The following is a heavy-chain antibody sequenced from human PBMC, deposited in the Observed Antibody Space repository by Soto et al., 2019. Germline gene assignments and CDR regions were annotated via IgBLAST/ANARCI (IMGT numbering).Heavy chain of an antibody. CDR3: ASSGCGYGMPLHDFDY. CDR2: ISGSGGST. V-gene: IGHV3-23*01. CDR1: GFTFSIYA. D-gene: IGHD5-12*01. Sequence: GGSLRLSCAASGFTFSIYAMSWVRQAPGKGLEWVSAISGSGGSTYYADSVKGRFTISRDNSKNTLYLQMNSLRDEDTAVYYCASSGCGYGMPLHDFDYWGQGTLVTVSS. J-gene: IGHJ4*02.